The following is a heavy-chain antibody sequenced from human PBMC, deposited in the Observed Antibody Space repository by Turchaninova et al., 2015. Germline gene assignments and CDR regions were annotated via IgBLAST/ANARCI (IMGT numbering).Heavy chain of an antibody. CDR1: GGSFGGYY. V-gene: IGHV4-34*01. CDR3: ARSVKITMVRGTEYFQH. J-gene: IGHJ1*01. D-gene: IGHD3-10*01. CDR2: INHSGST. Sequence: QVQLQQGGALLLTPSGTLSLSWPCYGGSFGGYYWSWISQPPGKGMGWIGEINHSGSTNYHPSLKSRVTISVDTSKNQFSLKLSSVTAADTAVYYCARSVKITMVRGTEYFQHWGQGTLVTVSS.